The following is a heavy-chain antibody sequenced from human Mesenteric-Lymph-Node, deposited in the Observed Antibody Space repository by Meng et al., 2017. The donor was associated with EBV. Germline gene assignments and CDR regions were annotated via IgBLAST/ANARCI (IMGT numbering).Heavy chain of an antibody. J-gene: IGHJ4*02. V-gene: IGHV1-8*02. CDR3: VRAFYGGNSDF. D-gene: IGHD4-23*01. CDR1: GYTFIDYY. Sequence: VQLVQCGAEVKPPGAPVKVSCKASGYTFIDYYLHWVRQAPGRGLEWMGWMNPNSGNTAYAQKFQGRVSMTRSTSITTAYMELTGLRSDDTAVYYCVRAFYGGNSDFWGQGTLVTVSS. CDR2: MNPNSGNT.